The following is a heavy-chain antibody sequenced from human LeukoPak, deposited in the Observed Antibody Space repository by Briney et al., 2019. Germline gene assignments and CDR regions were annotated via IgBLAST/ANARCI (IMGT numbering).Heavy chain of an antibody. CDR1: GYSFTSYW. D-gene: IGHD3-10*01. CDR3: APHRGGLEDLTFDP. Sequence: GESLKISCKGSGYSFTSYWISWVRQMPGKGLEWMGRIDPSDSYTNYSPSFQGHVTISADKSISTAYLQWSSLKAPDTAMYYCAPHRGGLEDLTFDPWGQGTLVSVSS. J-gene: IGHJ5*02. CDR2: IDPSDSYT. V-gene: IGHV5-10-1*01.